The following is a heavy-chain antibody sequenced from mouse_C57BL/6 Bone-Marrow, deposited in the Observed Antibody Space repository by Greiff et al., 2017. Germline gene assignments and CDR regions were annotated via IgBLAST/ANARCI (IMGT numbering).Heavy chain of an antibody. CDR1: GYTFTSYG. CDR2: IYPRSGNT. D-gene: IGHD1-1*01. Sequence: VQLQQSGAELARPGASVKLSCKASGYTFTSYGLSWVKQRTGQGLEWIGEIYPRSGNTYYNEKFKGKATLTADKSSSTAYMELRSLTSEDSAVYFCARGDYYYGSSSYYYAMDYWGQGTSVTVSS. V-gene: IGHV1-81*01. J-gene: IGHJ4*01. CDR3: ARGDYYYGSSSYYYAMDY.